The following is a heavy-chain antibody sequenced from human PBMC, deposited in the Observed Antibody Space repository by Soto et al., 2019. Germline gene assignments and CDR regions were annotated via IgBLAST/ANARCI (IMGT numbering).Heavy chain of an antibody. CDR2: ISAYNGNT. V-gene: IGHV1-18*01. D-gene: IGHD2-15*01. J-gene: IGHJ6*02. CDR3: ARVGRPYYYYGMDV. Sequence: QVQLVQSGAEVKKPGASVKVSCKASGYTFTSYGISWVRQXXXXXXXWMGWISAYNGNTNYAQKLQGRVTMTTDTSTSTAYMELRSLRSDDTAVYYCARVGRPYYYYGMDVWGQGTTVTVSS. CDR1: GYTFTSYG.